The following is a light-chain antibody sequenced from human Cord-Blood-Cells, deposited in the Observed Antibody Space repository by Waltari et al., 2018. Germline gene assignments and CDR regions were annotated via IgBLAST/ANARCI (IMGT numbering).Light chain of an antibody. Sequence: QSALTQPASVSGSPGQSIPIPCTGTSSYVGGYNSVSWYQQHPGKAPKLMIYEVSNRPSGVSNRFSGSKSGNTASLTISGLQAEDEADYYCSSYTSSSTYVFGTGTKVTVL. J-gene: IGLJ1*01. CDR3: SSYTSSSTYV. CDR1: SSYVGGYNS. V-gene: IGLV2-14*01. CDR2: EVS.